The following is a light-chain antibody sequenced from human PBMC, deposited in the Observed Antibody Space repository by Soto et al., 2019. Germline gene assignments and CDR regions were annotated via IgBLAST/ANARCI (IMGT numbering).Light chain of an antibody. CDR2: DSS. J-gene: IGKJ5*01. CDR1: QSICTW. CDR3: QQYHTFSIA. V-gene: IGKV1-5*01. Sequence: DIQRTQSPSTLPASVGDSVTVTSRASQSICTWLAWYQQKPGRAPKFXIYDSSSLESGVPSRFSGSGAGPDCTLTISGLQPDDFETDYCQQYHTFSIAFGQGTRLEIK.